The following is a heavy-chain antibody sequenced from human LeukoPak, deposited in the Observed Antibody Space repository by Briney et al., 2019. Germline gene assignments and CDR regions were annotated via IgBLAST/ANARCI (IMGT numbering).Heavy chain of an antibody. CDR3: AISFPARDSSGYYDPYYFDY. J-gene: IGHJ4*02. CDR1: GYTFTGYY. Sequence: ASVKVSCKASGYTFTGYYMHWVRQAPGQGLEWMGRINPNSGGTNYAQKFQGRVTMTRDTSISTAYMELSRQRSDDTAVYYCAISFPARDSSGYYDPYYFDYWGQGALVTVSS. D-gene: IGHD3-22*01. CDR2: INPNSGGT. V-gene: IGHV1-2*06.